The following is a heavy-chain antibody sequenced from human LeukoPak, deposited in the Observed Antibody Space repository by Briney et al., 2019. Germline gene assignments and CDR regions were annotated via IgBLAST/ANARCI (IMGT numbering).Heavy chain of an antibody. CDR1: GGSFSGYY. D-gene: IGHD5-24*01. J-gene: IGHJ4*02. CDR3: AREEMATTPDY. V-gene: IGHV4-34*01. CDR2: INHSGST. Sequence: SETLSLTCAVCGGSFSGYYWSWIRQPPGKGLEWIGEINHSGSTNYNPSLKSRVTISVDTSKNQFSLKLSSVTAADTAVYYCAREEMATTPDYWGQGTLVTVSS.